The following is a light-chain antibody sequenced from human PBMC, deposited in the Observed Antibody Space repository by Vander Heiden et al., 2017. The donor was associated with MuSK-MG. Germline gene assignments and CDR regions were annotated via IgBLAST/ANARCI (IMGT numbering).Light chain of an antibody. CDR2: KAS. Sequence: DIQMTQSPSTLSASVGDRVTITCRASQSISSWLAWYQQKPGKAPKLLIYKASSLESGVPSRFSGSGSGTEFTLTISSLQPDDFATYYCQQYYSYPSTFGPGTKVEIK. CDR1: QSISSW. V-gene: IGKV1-5*03. CDR3: QQYYSYPST. J-gene: IGKJ1*01.